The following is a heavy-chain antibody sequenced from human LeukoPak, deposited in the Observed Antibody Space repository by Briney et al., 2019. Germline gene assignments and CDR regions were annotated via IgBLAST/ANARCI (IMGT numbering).Heavy chain of an antibody. J-gene: IGHJ4*02. CDR1: GFTFSSYT. CDR2: ISYDGSDK. V-gene: IGHV3-30*04. Sequence: GGSLRLSCAASGFTFSSYTMNWVRQAPGKGLEWVAVISYDGSDKYYADSVKGRFTISRDNSKNTLYLQMNSLRAEDTAVYYCARAGFGIYSTDYWGQGTLVTVSS. D-gene: IGHD2-21*01. CDR3: ARAGFGIYSTDY.